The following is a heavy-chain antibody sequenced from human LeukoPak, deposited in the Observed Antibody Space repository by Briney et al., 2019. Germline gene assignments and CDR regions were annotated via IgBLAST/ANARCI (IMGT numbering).Heavy chain of an antibody. J-gene: IGHJ2*01. D-gene: IGHD6-6*01. V-gene: IGHV1-18*01. Sequence: GASVKVSCKASGYTFTSYGISWVRQAPGQGLEWMGWISAYNGNTNYAQKLQGRVTMTTDTSTSTAYIELRSLRSDDTAVYYCARAGFWAARMGWYFDLWGRGTLVTVSS. CDR3: ARAGFWAARMGWYFDL. CDR2: ISAYNGNT. CDR1: GYTFTSYG.